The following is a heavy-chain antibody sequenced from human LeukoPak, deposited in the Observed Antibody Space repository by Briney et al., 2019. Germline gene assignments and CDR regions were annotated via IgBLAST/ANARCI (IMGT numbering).Heavy chain of an antibody. D-gene: IGHD3-22*01. CDR1: GFTFSGSA. CDR2: IRTKPNNYAT. CDR3: TRLGMSSDYYIPSDY. Sequence: PGRSLRLSCAVSGFTFSGSAMNWVRQASGKGLEWVGRIRTKPNNYATVYAASVKGRFTISRDDSKNTAYLQMNSLKTEDTAVYYCTRLGMSSDYYIPSDYWGQGTLVTVSS. J-gene: IGHJ4*02. V-gene: IGHV3-73*01.